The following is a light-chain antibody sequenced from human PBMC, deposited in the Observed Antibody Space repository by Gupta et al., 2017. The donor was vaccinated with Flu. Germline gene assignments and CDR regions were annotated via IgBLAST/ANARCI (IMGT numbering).Light chain of an antibody. CDR1: NSDVGRSDS. CDR3: SSYTSTSTFYV. J-gene: IGLJ1*01. V-gene: IGLV2-14*03. CDR2: DVT. Sequence: QSALTQPASVSGSPGQPITISCTGTNSDVGRSDSVSWYQQHPDKAPKLIIFDVTNRPSGVSSRFSGSKSGNTASLTISGLQAEDETDYYCSSYTSTSTFYVFGTGTRVTVL.